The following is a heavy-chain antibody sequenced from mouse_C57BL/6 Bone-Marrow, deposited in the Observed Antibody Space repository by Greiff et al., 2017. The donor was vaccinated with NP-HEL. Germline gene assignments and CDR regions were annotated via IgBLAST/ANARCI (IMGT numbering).Heavy chain of an antibody. D-gene: IGHD2-4*01. CDR1: GYTFTDYS. Sequence: QVQLQQSGAELVKPGASVKLSCKASGYTFTDYSIHWVKQRSGQGLAWIGWFYPGSGGIQSNEKFKDKATLTADKSSSTVYMELSRLTSEDSAVYLCARSKRLRRAFACWGQGTLVTVSA. V-gene: IGHV1-62-2*01. J-gene: IGHJ3*01. CDR2: FYPGSGGI. CDR3: ARSKRLRRAFAC.